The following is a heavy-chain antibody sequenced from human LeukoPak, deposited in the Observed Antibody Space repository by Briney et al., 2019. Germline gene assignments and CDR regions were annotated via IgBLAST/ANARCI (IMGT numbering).Heavy chain of an antibody. CDR3: AIPMYSSGCSRDY. CDR1: GYTFTSYD. Sequence: ASVKVSCKASGYTFTSYDINCVRQATGQGLEWMGWMNPNSGNTGYAQKFQGRVTMTRNTSISTAYMELSSLRSEDTAVYYCAIPMYSSGCSRDYCGQGTLVTVSS. CDR2: MNPNSGNT. J-gene: IGHJ4*02. V-gene: IGHV1-8*01. D-gene: IGHD6-19*01.